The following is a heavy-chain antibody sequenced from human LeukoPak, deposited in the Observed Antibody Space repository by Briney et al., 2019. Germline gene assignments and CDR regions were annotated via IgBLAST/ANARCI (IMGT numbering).Heavy chain of an antibody. CDR2: ISSSGSTI. Sequence: PGGSLRLSCAASGFTFSSYEMNWVRQAPGKGLEWVSYISSSGSTIYYADSVKGRFTISRDNAKNSLYLQMNSLRAEDTALYYCARSPHTQYCSGGSCYRYYYYYMDVWGKGTTVTVSS. D-gene: IGHD2-15*01. CDR3: ARSPHTQYCSGGSCYRYYYYYMDV. CDR1: GFTFSSYE. V-gene: IGHV3-48*03. J-gene: IGHJ6*03.